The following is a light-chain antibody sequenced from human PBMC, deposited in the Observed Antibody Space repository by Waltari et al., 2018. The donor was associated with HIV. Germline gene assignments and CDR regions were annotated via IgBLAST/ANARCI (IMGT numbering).Light chain of an antibody. V-gene: IGLV2-14*03. CDR1: SSDIGGYNY. Sequence: QSALTQPASVSGSPGQSITISCTGTSSDIGGYNYVSLYQQHPGKAPKLMISDVSHRPSGVSNRFSGSKSGNTASLTISGLQAEDEADYYCSSYTSSSTLGVFGSGTKVTVL. CDR3: SSYTSSSTLGV. J-gene: IGLJ1*01. CDR2: DVS.